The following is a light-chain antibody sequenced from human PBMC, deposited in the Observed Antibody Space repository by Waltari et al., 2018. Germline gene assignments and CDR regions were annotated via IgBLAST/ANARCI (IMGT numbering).Light chain of an antibody. V-gene: IGKV3-11*01. CDR3: QQGYKRRT. CDR2: DAL. Sequence: IVLTQSPVTLSLSQGERATLSCKASESVSNYLAWYQQKPGQAPRLLIYDALKRATGIPVRFSGSGSGTDFTLTISSLEPEDFAVYYCQQGYKRRTFGGGTNVEIK. CDR1: ESVSNY. J-gene: IGKJ4*01.